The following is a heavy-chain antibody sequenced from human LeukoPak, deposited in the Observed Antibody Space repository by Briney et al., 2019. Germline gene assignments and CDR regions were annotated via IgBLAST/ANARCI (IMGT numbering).Heavy chain of an antibody. Sequence: GGSLRLSCAASGFAFSSYWMTWVRQAPGKGLEWVANIKQDGAEEYYVDSVKGRFTISRDNAKNSLYLQMNSLRAEDTAVYYCARELRSWYTRVSFDIWGQGTMVAVSS. CDR1: GFAFSSYW. CDR2: IKQDGAEE. J-gene: IGHJ3*02. V-gene: IGHV3-7*01. D-gene: IGHD6-13*01. CDR3: ARELRSWYTRVSFDI.